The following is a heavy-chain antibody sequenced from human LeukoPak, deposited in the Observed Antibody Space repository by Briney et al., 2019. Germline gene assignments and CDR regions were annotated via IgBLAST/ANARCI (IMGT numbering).Heavy chain of an antibody. V-gene: IGHV4-34*01. Sequence: PSETLSLTCAVYGGSFSGYYWSWIRQPPGKGLEWIGEINHSGSTNYNPSLKSRVTISVDTSKNQFSLELSSVTAADTAVYYCARDRVYYYDSRKGFDYWGQGTLVTASS. D-gene: IGHD3-22*01. CDR3: ARDRVYYYDSRKGFDY. CDR2: INHSGST. J-gene: IGHJ4*02. CDR1: GGSFSGYY.